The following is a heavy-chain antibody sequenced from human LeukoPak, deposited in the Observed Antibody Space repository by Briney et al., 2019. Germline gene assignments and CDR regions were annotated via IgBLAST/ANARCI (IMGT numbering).Heavy chain of an antibody. Sequence: GGSLRLSRAASGFTFNDYYMSWIRQAPGKGLEWLSYINIGGTNTHYADSVKGRFTISRDNAKKSPYLEMNNLRAEDTAVYYCATDGAGFDTWGQGVLVTVSS. CDR1: GFTFNDYY. V-gene: IGHV3-11*01. J-gene: IGHJ5*02. CDR2: INIGGTNT. CDR3: ATDGAGFDT.